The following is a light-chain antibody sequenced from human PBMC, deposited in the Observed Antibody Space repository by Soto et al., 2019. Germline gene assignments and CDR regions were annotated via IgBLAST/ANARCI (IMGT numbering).Light chain of an antibody. Sequence: QPVLTQSTSASSSLGASVKLTCTLSSGHSSYAIAGHQQQPEKGPRYLMKLNSDGSHSKGDGIPDRFSGSSSGAERYLTISSLQSGDEADYYCQTWGTGIQVFGGGTKLTVL. CDR1: SGHSSYA. V-gene: IGLV4-69*01. CDR3: QTWGTGIQV. CDR2: LNSDGSH. J-gene: IGLJ2*01.